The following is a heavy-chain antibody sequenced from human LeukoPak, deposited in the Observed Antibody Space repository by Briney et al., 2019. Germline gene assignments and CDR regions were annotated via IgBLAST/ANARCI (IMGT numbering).Heavy chain of an antibody. CDR1: GFTFSSYA. CDR3: AKDPYGSGSYSADS. Sequence: GGSLRLSCAASGFTFSSYAMHWVRQAPGKGLEWVAVISYDGSNKYYADSVKGRFTISRDNSKNTLYLQMNSLRAEDTAVYYCAKDPYGSGSYSADSWGQGTLVTVSS. V-gene: IGHV3-30-3*01. J-gene: IGHJ4*02. CDR2: ISYDGSNK. D-gene: IGHD3-10*01.